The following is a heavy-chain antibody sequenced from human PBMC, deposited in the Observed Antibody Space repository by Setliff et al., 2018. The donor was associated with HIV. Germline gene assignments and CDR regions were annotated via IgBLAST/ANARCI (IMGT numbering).Heavy chain of an antibody. V-gene: IGHV4-39*02. CDR2: IYYSGTT. Sequence: SETLSLTCTVSGDSISSSSCYWAWIRQPPGKGLEWIGNIYYSGTTFYNPSLKSRVTVSVDTSRNHFSLKLISVTAADTAVYYCAREITYDYVWGSFRQGAFDIWGQGTLVTVSS. CDR3: AREITYDYVWGSFRQGAFDI. J-gene: IGHJ3*02. D-gene: IGHD3-16*01. CDR1: GDSISSSSCY.